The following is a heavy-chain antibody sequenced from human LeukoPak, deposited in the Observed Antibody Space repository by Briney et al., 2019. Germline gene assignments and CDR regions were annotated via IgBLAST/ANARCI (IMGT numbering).Heavy chain of an antibody. J-gene: IGHJ4*02. D-gene: IGHD6-13*01. CDR1: GFTFSSYA. V-gene: IGHV3-23*01. CDR2: ISGSGGTP. Sequence: GGSLRLSCAASGFTFSSYAMSWVRQAPGKGLEWVSVISGSGGTPYYADSVKGRFTISRDNSKNTLYLQMNSLRVEDMAVYYCAKKFGSSNWYVGFDYWGQGTLVTVSS. CDR3: AKKFGSSNWYVGFDY.